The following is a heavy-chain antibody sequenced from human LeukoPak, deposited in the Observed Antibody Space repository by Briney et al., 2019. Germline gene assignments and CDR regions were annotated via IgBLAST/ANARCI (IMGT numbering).Heavy chain of an antibody. Sequence: GGSLRLSCAASEFSVGSNYMTWVRQAPGEGLEWVSAISGSGGSTYYAGSVKGRFTISRDNSKNTLYLQMNTLKTDDTAVYYCSTGGGTNDYWGQGTLVTVSS. D-gene: IGHD1-1*01. CDR2: ISGSGGST. CDR3: STGGGTNDY. CDR1: EFSVGSNY. V-gene: IGHV3-23*01. J-gene: IGHJ4*02.